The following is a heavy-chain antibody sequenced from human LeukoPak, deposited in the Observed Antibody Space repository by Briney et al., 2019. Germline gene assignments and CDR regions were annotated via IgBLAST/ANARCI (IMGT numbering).Heavy chain of an antibody. CDR2: IYYSGST. CDR1: GGSISSSSYY. V-gene: IGHV4-39*01. CDR3: ASPGDGAAFDI. D-gene: IGHD4-17*01. Sequence: SETLSLTCTVSGGSISSSSYYWGWIRQPPGKGLEWIGSIYYSGSTYYNPSLKSRVTISVDTSKNQFSLKLSSVTAADTAVYYCASPGDGAAFDIWGQGTMVTVFS. J-gene: IGHJ3*02.